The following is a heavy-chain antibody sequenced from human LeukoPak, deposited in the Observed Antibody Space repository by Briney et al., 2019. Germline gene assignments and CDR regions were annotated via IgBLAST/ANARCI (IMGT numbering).Heavy chain of an antibody. CDR3: ARESTVINWFDP. Sequence: SSETLSLTCTASGDSVSSGSYYWSWIRQPPGKGLEWIGYIYYSGSTNYNPSLKSRVTISVDTSKNQFSLKLSSVTAADTAVYYCARESTVINWFDPWGQGTLVTVSS. CDR1: GDSVSSGSYY. J-gene: IGHJ5*02. CDR2: IYYSGST. V-gene: IGHV4-61*01. D-gene: IGHD4-17*01.